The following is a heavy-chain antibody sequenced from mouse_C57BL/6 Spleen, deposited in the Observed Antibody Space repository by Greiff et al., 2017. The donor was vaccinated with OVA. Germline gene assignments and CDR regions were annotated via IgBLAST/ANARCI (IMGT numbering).Heavy chain of an antibody. CDR3: VRLYDGYYWFAY. V-gene: IGHV10-1*01. D-gene: IGHD2-3*01. J-gene: IGHJ3*01. CDR2: IRSKSNNYAT. CDR1: GFSFNTYA. Sequence: EVQGVESGGGLVQPKGSLKLSCAASGFSFNTYAMNWVRQAPGKGLEWVARIRSKSNNYATYYADSVKDRFTISRDDSESMLYLQMNNLKTEDTAMYYCVRLYDGYYWFAYWGQGTLVTVSA.